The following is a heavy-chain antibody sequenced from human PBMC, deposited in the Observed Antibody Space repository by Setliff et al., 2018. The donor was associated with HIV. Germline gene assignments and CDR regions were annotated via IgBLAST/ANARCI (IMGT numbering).Heavy chain of an antibody. Sequence: ASVKVSCKASGYSFTTSGVSWVRQAPGQGLEWMGWINIRSGNTNYAQKFQGRVTMTTDTSTSTAYMGLRSLRSDDTAVYYCARGHSGNDYWGQGTLVTVSS. D-gene: IGHD1-1*01. CDR2: INIRSGNT. V-gene: IGHV1-18*01. CDR1: GYSFTTSG. CDR3: ARGHSGNDY. J-gene: IGHJ4*02.